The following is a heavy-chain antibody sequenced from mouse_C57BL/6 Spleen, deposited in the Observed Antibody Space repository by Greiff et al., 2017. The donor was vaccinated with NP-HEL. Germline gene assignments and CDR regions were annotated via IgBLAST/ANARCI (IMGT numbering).Heavy chain of an antibody. CDR1: GFSLSTSGMG. J-gene: IGHJ4*01. V-gene: IGHV8-12*01. CDR2: IYWDDDK. CDR3: ARRRYGSSPLYYAMDY. D-gene: IGHD1-1*01. Sequence: QVTLKESGPGILQSSQTLSLTCSFSGFSLSTSGMGVSWIRQPSGKGLEWLAHIYWDDDKRYNPSLDSRLTISKDTSRNQVFLKSTSVDTADTATYYCARRRYGSSPLYYAMDYWGQGTSVTVSS.